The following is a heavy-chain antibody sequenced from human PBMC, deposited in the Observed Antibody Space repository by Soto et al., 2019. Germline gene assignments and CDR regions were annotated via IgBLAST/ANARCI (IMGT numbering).Heavy chain of an antibody. J-gene: IGHJ4*02. CDR3: ARSGIAVATPADFDY. Sequence: ASVKVSCKASGYTFTSYGISWVRQAPGQGLEWMGWISAYNGNTNYAQKLQGRVTMTTDTSTSTAYMGLRSLRSDDTAVYYCARSGIAVATPADFDYWGQGTLVTVSS. CDR2: ISAYNGNT. D-gene: IGHD6-19*01. CDR1: GYTFTSYG. V-gene: IGHV1-18*01.